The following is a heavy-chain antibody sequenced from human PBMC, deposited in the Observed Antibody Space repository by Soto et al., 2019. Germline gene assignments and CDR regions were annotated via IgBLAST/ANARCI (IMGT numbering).Heavy chain of an antibody. CDR3: ARLEPRRYFDY. V-gene: IGHV4-61*01. Sequence: SETLSLTCTVSGGSVTSGSYYWSWIRQPTGKGLEWIGYIYYSGSTIYNPSLKSRLTMSVDTSKNQFSLRLTSATAADTAVYYCARLEPRRYFDYWGQGSLVTVSS. CDR1: GGSVTSGSYY. CDR2: IYYSGST. J-gene: IGHJ4*02.